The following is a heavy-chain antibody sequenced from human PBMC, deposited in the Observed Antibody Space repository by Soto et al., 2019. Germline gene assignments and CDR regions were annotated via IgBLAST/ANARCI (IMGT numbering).Heavy chain of an antibody. J-gene: IGHJ6*02. D-gene: IGHD6-6*01. CDR1: GGTFSSYA. CDR2: IIPIFGTA. Sequence: QVQLVQSGAEVKKPGSSVKVSCKASGGTFSSYAISWVRQAPGQGLEWMGGIIPIFGTANYAQKFQGRVTITADESTSTANMELSSLRSEDTAVYYCARDRPEYSSSSGHYYYYGMDVWGQGTTVTVSS. V-gene: IGHV1-69*01. CDR3: ARDRPEYSSSSGHYYYYGMDV.